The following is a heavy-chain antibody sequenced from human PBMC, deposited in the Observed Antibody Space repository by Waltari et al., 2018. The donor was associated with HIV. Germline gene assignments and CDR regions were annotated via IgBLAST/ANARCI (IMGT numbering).Heavy chain of an antibody. CDR3: AAAALAARPGGGGYYYGMDV. J-gene: IGHJ6*02. CDR1: GFTFTSSA. Sequence: QMQLVQSGPEVKKPGTSVKVSCKASGFTFTSSAVQWVRRARAQRLEWIVWCVLGSVTKNHAQKFQERVTITRDMSTSTASMGLSSLRSEETAVYYWAAAALAARPGGGGYYYGMDVWGQGTTVTVSS. V-gene: IGHV1-58*01. CDR2: CVLGSVTK. D-gene: IGHD6-6*01.